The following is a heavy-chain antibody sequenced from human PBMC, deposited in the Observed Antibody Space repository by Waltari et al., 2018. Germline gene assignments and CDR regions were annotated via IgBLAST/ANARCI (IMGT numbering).Heavy chain of an antibody. CDR1: GFTYCSYA. Sequence: QVQLVESGGGVVQPGRSLSLSCAASGFTYCSYALHRVRRAPGKGLEWVAVISYDGSNKYYADSVKGRFTISRDNSKNTLYLQMNSLRAEDTAVYYCARARWSFAGWFDPWGQGTLVTVSS. CDR2: ISYDGSNK. J-gene: IGHJ5*02. CDR3: ARARWSFAGWFDP. V-gene: IGHV3-30-3*01. D-gene: IGHD3-10*01.